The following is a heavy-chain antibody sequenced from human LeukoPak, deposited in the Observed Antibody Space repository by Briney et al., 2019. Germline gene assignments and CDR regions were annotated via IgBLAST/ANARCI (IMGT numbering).Heavy chain of an antibody. CDR1: GFTFSSYA. V-gene: IGHV3-23*01. J-gene: IGHJ4*02. D-gene: IGHD1-1*01. CDR3: ARPRNEDWYESGLDY. CDR2: ISGSGGST. Sequence: GGSLRLSCAASGFTFSSYAMSWVRQAPGKGLEWVSAISGSGGSTYYADSVKGRFTISRDNAKNSLYLQMNSPRAEDTAVYYCARPRNEDWYESGLDYWGQGTLVTVSS.